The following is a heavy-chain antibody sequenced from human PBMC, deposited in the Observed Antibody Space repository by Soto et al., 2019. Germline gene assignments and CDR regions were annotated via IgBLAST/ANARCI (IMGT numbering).Heavy chain of an antibody. CDR3: ARESGSGSYSPNYFDY. D-gene: IGHD3-10*01. J-gene: IGHJ4*02. CDR1: GGTFSSYA. Sequence: QVQLVQSGAEVKKPGSSVKVSCETSGGTFSSYAISWVRQAPGQGLEWMGGIIPIFGTANYAQKFQGRVTITADESTSTAYKELSRLRPEDTAVYYCARESGSGSYSPNYFDYWGQGTLVTVSS. CDR2: IIPIFGTA. V-gene: IGHV1-69*01.